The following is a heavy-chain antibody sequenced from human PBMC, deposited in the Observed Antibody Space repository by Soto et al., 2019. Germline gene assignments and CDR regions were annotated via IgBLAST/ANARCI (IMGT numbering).Heavy chain of an antibody. CDR1: GGSFSGYY. D-gene: IGHD3-10*01. J-gene: IGHJ4*02. V-gene: IGHV4-34*01. CDR2: INHSGST. Sequence: PSETLSLTCAVYGGSFSGYYWSWIRQPPGKGLEWIGEINHSGSTNYNPSLKSRVTISVDTSKNQFSLKPSSVTAADTAVYYCARGLANNITMVRGILGYWGQGTLVTVSS. CDR3: ARGLANNITMVRGILGY.